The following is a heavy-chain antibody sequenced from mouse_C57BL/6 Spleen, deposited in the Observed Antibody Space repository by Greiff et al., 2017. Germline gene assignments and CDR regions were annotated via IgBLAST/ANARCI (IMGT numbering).Heavy chain of an antibody. V-gene: IGHV1-52*01. J-gene: IGHJ1*03. CDR3: ARERYYYCSREYFEV. CDR1: GYTFTSYW. Sequence: QVQLQQPGAELVRPGSSVKLSCKASGYTFTSYWMHWVKQRPIQGLEWIGNIDPSDSETHYNQKFKDKATLTVDKSSSKAYMQLSSLTSEDSAVYDCARERYYYCSREYFEVWGTGTTVTVSS. D-gene: IGHD1-1*01. CDR2: IDPSDSET.